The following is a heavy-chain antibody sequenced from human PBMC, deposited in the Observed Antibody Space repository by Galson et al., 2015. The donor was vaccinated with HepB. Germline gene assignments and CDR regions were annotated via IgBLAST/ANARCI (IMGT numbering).Heavy chain of an antibody. Sequence: SLRLSCAASGFTFSSYAMSWVRQAPGKGLEWVSAISGSGGSTYYADSVKGRFTISRDNSKNTLYLQMNSLRAEDTAVYYCAKDFDDSSGYYYIYWGQGTLVTVSS. CDR1: GFTFSSYA. V-gene: IGHV3-23*01. D-gene: IGHD3-22*01. J-gene: IGHJ4*02. CDR2: ISGSGGST. CDR3: AKDFDDSSGYYYIY.